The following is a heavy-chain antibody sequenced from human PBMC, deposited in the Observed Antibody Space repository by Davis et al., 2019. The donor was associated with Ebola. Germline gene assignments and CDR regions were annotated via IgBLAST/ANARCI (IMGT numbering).Heavy chain of an antibody. V-gene: IGHV1-18*04. J-gene: IGHJ1*01. D-gene: IGHD6-19*01. CDR2: INAGNGNT. CDR1: GYTFTSYG. CDR3: AGEQWLGLQH. Sequence: ASVKVSCKASGYTFTSYGISWVRQAPGQGLEWMGWINAGNGNTKYSQKFQGRVTITRDTSASTAYMELSSLRSEDTAVYYCAGEQWLGLQHWGQGTLVTVSS.